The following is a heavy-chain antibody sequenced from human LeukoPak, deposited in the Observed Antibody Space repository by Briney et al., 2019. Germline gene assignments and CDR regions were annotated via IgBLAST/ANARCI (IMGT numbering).Heavy chain of an antibody. Sequence: ASVKVSCKASGYTFTGYYMHWVRQAPGQGLEWMGWINPNSVGTNYAQKFQGRVTMTRDTSISTAYMELRRLRSDDTAVYYCARGLREFPSIVSWGQGTLVTVSS. CDR3: ARGLREFPSIVS. J-gene: IGHJ4*02. CDR1: GYTFTGYY. V-gene: IGHV1-2*02. CDR2: INPNSVGT. D-gene: IGHD2-15*01.